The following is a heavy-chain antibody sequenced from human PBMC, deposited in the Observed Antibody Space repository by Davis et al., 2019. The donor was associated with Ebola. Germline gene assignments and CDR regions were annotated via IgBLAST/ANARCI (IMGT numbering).Heavy chain of an antibody. CDR2: INHSGST. J-gene: IGHJ6*02. CDR1: GGSFSGYY. Sequence: MPSETLSLTCAVYGGSFSGYYWSWIRQPPGKGLEWIGEINHSGSTNYNPSLKRRVTISVDTSKNQFSLKLSPVTAADTAVYYCARGRIFGVGRYYYYGMDVWGQGTTVTVSS. D-gene: IGHD3-3*02. V-gene: IGHV4-34*01. CDR3: ARGRIFGVGRYYYYGMDV.